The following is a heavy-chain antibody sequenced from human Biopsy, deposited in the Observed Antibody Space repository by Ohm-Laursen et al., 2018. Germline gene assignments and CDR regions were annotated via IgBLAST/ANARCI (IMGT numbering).Heavy chain of an antibody. Sequence: TLSLTCTVSGGSIISYYWSWIRQPPGKGLEWIGYISGSSNTNYNPSLKSRVTLSTDTSETQFSLRLGSVTAADTAVYYCARQDGYLGYEYWGQGALVTVSS. D-gene: IGHD5-24*01. J-gene: IGHJ4*02. V-gene: IGHV4-59*08. CDR3: ARQDGYLGYEY. CDR2: ISGSSNT. CDR1: GGSIISYY.